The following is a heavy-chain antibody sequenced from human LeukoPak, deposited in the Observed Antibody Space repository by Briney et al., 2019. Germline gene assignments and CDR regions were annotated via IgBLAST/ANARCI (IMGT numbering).Heavy chain of an antibody. CDR3: ARGKASYDAFDI. Sequence: ASVKVSCKASGGTFSSYAISWVRQAPGQGLEWMGRIIPILGIANYAQKFQGRVTITADKSTSTAYMELSSLRSEDTAVYYCARGKASYDAFDIWDQGTMVTVSS. CDR1: GGTFSSYA. D-gene: IGHD2-21*01. J-gene: IGHJ3*02. CDR2: IIPILGIA. V-gene: IGHV1-69*04.